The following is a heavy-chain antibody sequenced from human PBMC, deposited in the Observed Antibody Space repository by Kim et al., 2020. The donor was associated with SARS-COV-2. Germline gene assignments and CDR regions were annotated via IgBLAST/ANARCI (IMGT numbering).Heavy chain of an antibody. V-gene: IGHV3-23*01. CDR2: IFGSGHGT. Sequence: GGSLRLSCAASRFTFSSSAMTWVRQAPGKGLEWVSTIFGSGHGTYYPDSVRDRFTVSRDNSKNTLFLQMDNPRADDTAIYYCAKNVHLSSVTFLWYFDLWGRGTSVTVS. CDR1: RFTFSSSA. CDR3: AKNVHLSSVTFLWYFDL. J-gene: IGHJ2*01. D-gene: IGHD6-25*01.